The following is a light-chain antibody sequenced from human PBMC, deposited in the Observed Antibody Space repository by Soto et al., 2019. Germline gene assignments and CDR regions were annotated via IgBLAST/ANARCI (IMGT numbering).Light chain of an antibody. CDR1: SSDVGGYDY. J-gene: IGLJ1*01. CDR3: TSYTDRRIYV. CDR2: DVS. Sequence: QSALTQPASVSGSPGQSITISCTGTSSDVGGYDYVSWYQQHPGKAPKLLIYDVSNRPSGVSTRFSGSKSGNTASLTISGLQAEDEGDYYCTSYTDRRIYVFGSGTKVTVL. V-gene: IGLV2-14*03.